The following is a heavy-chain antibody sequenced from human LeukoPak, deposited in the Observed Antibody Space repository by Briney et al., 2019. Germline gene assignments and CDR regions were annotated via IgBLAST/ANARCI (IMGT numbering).Heavy chain of an antibody. V-gene: IGHV1-18*01. CDR2: ISTYNGNT. J-gene: IGHJ4*02. CDR1: GYTFTSYG. CDR3: ARSSLAVAGSVFDY. D-gene: IGHD6-19*01. Sequence: GASVKVSWKASGYTFTSYGISWVRQAPGQGLEWMGWISTYNGNTHYAQKLQGRVTMTTDTSTSTAYMELRSLRSDDTAVYYCARSSLAVAGSVFDYWGQGTLVTVSS.